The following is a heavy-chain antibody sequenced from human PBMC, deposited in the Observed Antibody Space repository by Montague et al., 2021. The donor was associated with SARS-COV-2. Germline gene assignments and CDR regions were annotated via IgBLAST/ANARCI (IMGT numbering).Heavy chain of an antibody. CDR3: ATDRRVGATNDALDV. V-gene: IGHV3-23*03. D-gene: IGHD1-26*01. CDR1: RFTFNSID. CDR2: TYNADGST. Sequence: SLRLSCTASRFTFNSIDMTWVRQAPGKGLEWVSFTYNADGSTYYADSVKGRFTVSRDNSKNTLYLHMNSLGVEDTAVYYCATDRRVGATNDALDVWGQGTMVTVSS. J-gene: IGHJ3*01.